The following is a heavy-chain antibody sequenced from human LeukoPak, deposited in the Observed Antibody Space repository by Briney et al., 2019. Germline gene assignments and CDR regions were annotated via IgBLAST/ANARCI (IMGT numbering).Heavy chain of an antibody. D-gene: IGHD2-15*01. J-gene: IGHJ3*01. CDR1: GGSISNYY. CDR3: ARGRYCSADICTGGDSFDL. V-gene: IGHV4-4*07. CDR2: KYAGGNS. Sequence: SETLSLTCSVSGGSISNYYWTWIRQPAGKGLEWIGRKYAGGNSNYSPPLQSRVTMSVDTSKNQFSLKLRSVTAADTAVYYCARGRYCSADICTGGDSFDLWGQGTMVSVSS.